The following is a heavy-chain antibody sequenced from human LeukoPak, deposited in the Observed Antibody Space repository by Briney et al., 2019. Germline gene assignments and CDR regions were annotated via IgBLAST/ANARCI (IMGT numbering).Heavy chain of an antibody. D-gene: IGHD6-13*01. CDR2: IYYSGST. V-gene: IGHV4-59*01. J-gene: IGHJ4*02. CDR1: GGSISSYY. Sequence: PSETLSLTYTVSGGSISSYYWNWIRQPPGKGLEWIGYIYYSGSTTYNPSLKSRVTMSVDTSKNQFSLKLNSVTAADTAVYYCARGGSSWCDGIDYWGQGTLVTVSS. CDR3: ARGGSSWCDGIDY.